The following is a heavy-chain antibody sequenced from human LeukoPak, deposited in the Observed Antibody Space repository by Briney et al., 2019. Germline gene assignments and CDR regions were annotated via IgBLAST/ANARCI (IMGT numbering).Heavy chain of an antibody. CDR1: GFIFSSYS. V-gene: IGHV3-48*01. CDR2: ISSSSSTI. Sequence: GGSLRLSCAASGFIFSSYSMNWVRQAPGKGLEWVSYISSSSSTIYYADSVKGRFTISRDNAKNSLYLQMNSLRAEDTAVYYCARDYNYYYYYGMDVWGQGTTVTVSS. J-gene: IGHJ6*02. CDR3: ARDYNYYYYYGMDV.